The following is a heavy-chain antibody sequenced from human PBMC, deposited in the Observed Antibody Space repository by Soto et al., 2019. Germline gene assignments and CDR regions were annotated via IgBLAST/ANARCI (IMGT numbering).Heavy chain of an antibody. V-gene: IGHV1-69*12. CDR3: ARDKDRLQLGGNYYYILDV. D-gene: IGHD1-1*01. CDR2: IMPVFPTP. CDR1: GGTFSTSA. Sequence: QVQLVQSGAAVKKPGSSVKVSCKASGGTFSTSAISWVRQAPGQGLEWVGGIMPVFPTPDYAQNFQGRVTITADESTTTAYRELTILIADDTAVYYCARDKDRLQLGGNYYYILDVWRQGTASTVS. J-gene: IGHJ6*02.